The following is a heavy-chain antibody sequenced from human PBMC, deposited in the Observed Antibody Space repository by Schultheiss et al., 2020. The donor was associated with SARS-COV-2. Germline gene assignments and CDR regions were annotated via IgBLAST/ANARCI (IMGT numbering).Heavy chain of an antibody. J-gene: IGHJ4*02. Sequence: SETLSLTCAVYGGSFSDYYWSWIRQPPGKGLEWIGEINHSGSTNYNPSLKSRVTISVDTSKNQFSLKLSSVTAADTAVYYCARGDSSGYSILFDYWGQGTLVTVSS. CDR2: INHSGST. CDR1: GGSFSDYY. D-gene: IGHD3-22*01. CDR3: ARGDSSGYSILFDY. V-gene: IGHV4-34*01.